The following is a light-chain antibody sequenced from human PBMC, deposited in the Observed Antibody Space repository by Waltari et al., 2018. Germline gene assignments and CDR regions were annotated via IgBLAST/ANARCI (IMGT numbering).Light chain of an antibody. Sequence: DVQMSQSPSSLSASVGDRVTITCRASQSIAKALNWYQQKPGTAPKPLIYASSTLQSGVPSRFTGSGSGTHFTLTISSLQPEDIATYSCQQSQGVPFTFGQGTKVDIK. CDR3: QQSQGVPFT. CDR1: QSIAKA. CDR2: ASS. J-gene: IGKJ2*01. V-gene: IGKV1-39*01.